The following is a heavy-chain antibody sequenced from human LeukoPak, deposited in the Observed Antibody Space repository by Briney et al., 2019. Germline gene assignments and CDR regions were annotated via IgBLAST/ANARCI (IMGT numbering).Heavy chain of an antibody. CDR3: ANQAYSQFDY. Sequence: PGGSLRLSCVASGFAFSSYWVSWVRQAPGKGLELVANISPDGSAEDYVDSVRGRFAISRDNAKRSLYLQMNSLSPEDTAVYYCANQAYSQFDYWGQGTLVSVSS. D-gene: IGHD4-11*01. CDR1: GFAFSSYW. CDR2: ISPDGSAE. V-gene: IGHV3-7*01. J-gene: IGHJ4*02.